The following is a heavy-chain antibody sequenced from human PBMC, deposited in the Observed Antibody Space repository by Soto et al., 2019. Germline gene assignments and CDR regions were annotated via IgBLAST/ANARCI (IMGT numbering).Heavy chain of an antibody. CDR3: ARGGWSYYYYGMDV. CDR1: GFTFSSYA. CDR2: ISYDGSNK. Sequence: GGSLRLSCAASGFTFSSYAMHWVRQAPGKGLEWVAVISYDGSNKYYADSVKGRFTISRDNSKNTLYLQMNSLRAEDTAVYYCARGGWSYYYYGMDVWGQGTTVTVSS. V-gene: IGHV3-30-3*01. J-gene: IGHJ6*02.